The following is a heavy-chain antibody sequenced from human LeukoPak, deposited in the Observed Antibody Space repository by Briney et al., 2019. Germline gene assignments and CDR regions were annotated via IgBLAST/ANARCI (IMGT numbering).Heavy chain of an antibody. J-gene: IGHJ6*02. CDR1: GGTFSSYA. D-gene: IGHD6-6*01. CDR3: ASSMVEYSSSNYYYGMDV. CDR2: IIPIFGTA. Sequence: GASVKVSCKASGGTFSSYAISWVRQAPGQGLEWMGGIIPIFGTANYARKFQGRVTITADESTSTAYMELSSLRSEDTAVYYCASSMVEYSSSNYYYGMDVWGQGTTVTVSS. V-gene: IGHV1-69*13.